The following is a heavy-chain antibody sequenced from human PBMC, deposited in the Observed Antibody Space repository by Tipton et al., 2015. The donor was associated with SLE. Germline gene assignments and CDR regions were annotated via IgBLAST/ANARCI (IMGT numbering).Heavy chain of an antibody. D-gene: IGHD6-13*01. CDR2: IWYDGSNK. CDR1: GFTFNDQR. J-gene: IGHJ6*02. Sequence: SLRLSCAASGFTFNDQRMTWVRQAPGKGLEWVAVIWYDGSNKYYADSVKGRFTISRDNSKNTLYLQMNSLRGEDTAVYYCARVIAAPPYGMDVWGQGTTVTVSS. CDR3: ARVIAAPPYGMDV. V-gene: IGHV3-33*08.